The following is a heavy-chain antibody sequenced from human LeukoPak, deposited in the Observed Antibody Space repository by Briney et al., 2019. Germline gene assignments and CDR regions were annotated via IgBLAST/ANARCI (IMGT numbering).Heavy chain of an antibody. Sequence: PSQTLSLTXTVSGGSIGSGSYYWSWIRQPAGKGLEWIGRIYTSGSTNYNPSLKSRVTISVDTSKNQFSLKLSSVTAADTAVYYCARVEWGVFVDYWGRGTLVTVSS. J-gene: IGHJ4*02. D-gene: IGHD1-26*01. CDR3: ARVEWGVFVDY. V-gene: IGHV4-61*02. CDR1: GGSIGSGSYY. CDR2: IYTSGST.